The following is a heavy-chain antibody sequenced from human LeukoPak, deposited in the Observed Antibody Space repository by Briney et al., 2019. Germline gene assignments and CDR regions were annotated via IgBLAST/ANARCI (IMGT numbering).Heavy chain of an antibody. CDR3: ARDSYYYGSGTYGEVGVWDFDY. CDR1: GFTVRSNY. V-gene: IGHV3-53*01. Sequence: GGSLRLSCAALGFTVRSNYMTWVRQAPGKGLEWVSVMYSGDSTDYDDYVQGRFTISTDDSKTTMDLQMNSMRDEDTGVYYCARDSYYYGSGTYGEVGVWDFDYWGQGTLVTVSS. J-gene: IGHJ4*02. D-gene: IGHD3-10*01. CDR2: MYSGDST.